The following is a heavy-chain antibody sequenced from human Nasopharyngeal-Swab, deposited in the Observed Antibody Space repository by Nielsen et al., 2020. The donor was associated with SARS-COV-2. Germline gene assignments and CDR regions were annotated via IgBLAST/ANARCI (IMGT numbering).Heavy chain of an antibody. Sequence: PGKGLEWIGYIYYSGSTYYNPSLKSRVTISVDTSKNQFSLKLSSVTAADTAVYYCARASCITIFGVVRWFDPWGQGTLVTVSS. D-gene: IGHD3-3*01. CDR2: IYYSGST. V-gene: IGHV4-31*02. CDR3: ARASCITIFGVVRWFDP. J-gene: IGHJ5*02.